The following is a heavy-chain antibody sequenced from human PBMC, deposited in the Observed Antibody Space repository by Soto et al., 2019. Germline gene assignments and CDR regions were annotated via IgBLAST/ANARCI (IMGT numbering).Heavy chain of an antibody. CDR2: IYYSGST. D-gene: IGHD4-17*01. CDR1: GGSISSGDYY. CDR3: AIYGGNSVYFAY. J-gene: IGHJ4*02. V-gene: IGHV4-30-4*01. Sequence: QVQLQESGPGLVKPSQTLSLTCTVSGGSISSGDYYWSWIRQPPGKGLEWIGYIYYSGSTYYNPSLNSRVTISVDTSKIQFSLTLSSVTAAATAVYYCAIYGGNSVYFAYWGQGTLVTVSS.